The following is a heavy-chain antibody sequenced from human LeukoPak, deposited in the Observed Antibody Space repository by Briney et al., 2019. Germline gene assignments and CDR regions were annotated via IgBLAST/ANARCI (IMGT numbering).Heavy chain of an antibody. Sequence: SGTLSLTCAVSGGSISTSHWWSWVRQAPGKGLEWIGEIYHGGSTNYNPSLKSRVTISVDKSQNQFSLKVKSVTAADTAVYYCARKEYGDPSRALHIWGQGTVVTVSS. CDR2: IYHGGST. CDR3: ARKEYGDPSRALHI. J-gene: IGHJ3*02. CDR1: GGSISTSHW. V-gene: IGHV4-4*02. D-gene: IGHD4-17*01.